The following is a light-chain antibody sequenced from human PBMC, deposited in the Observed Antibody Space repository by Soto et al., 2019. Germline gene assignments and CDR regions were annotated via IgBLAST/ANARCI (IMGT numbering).Light chain of an antibody. CDR3: QQYGSSRT. CDR1: QSVGSNY. CDR2: GAS. J-gene: IGKJ1*01. Sequence: DIVMTQSPDSLAVSLGERATINCKSTQSVGSNYLAWYQQKPGQAPRVLIYGASSRATGIPDRFSGSGSGADFTLTISRLEPEDFAVYYCQQYGSSRTFGQGTKVDIK. V-gene: IGKV3-20*01.